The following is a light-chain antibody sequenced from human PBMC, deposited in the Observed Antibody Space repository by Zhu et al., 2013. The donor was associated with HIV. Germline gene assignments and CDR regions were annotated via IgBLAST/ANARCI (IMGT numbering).Light chain of an antibody. Sequence: DIVMTQSPDSLAVSLGERATINCKSSQSVLYSXTNENYLTWYQQKAGQPPKLLIYWASTRESGVPDRFSGSGSGTDFTLTISSLQAEDVAVYYCQQYYSTPRTFGQGTKVEIK. CDR3: QQYYSTPRT. V-gene: IGKV4-1*01. CDR1: QSVLYSXTNENY. J-gene: IGKJ1*01. CDR2: WAS.